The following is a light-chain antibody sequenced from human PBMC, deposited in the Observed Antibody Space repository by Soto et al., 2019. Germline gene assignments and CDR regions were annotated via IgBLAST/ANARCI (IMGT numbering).Light chain of an antibody. V-gene: IGKV3-20*01. CDR2: DAS. Sequence: EIVLTQSPATLSLSPGERATLSCRASQSVSSYLAWYQQKPGQAPRLLIYDASNRATGIQDRFSGSGSGTDFTLTIRRLEPEDFAVYYCKQYGSSLITFGQGTRLEIK. J-gene: IGKJ5*01. CDR3: KQYGSSLIT. CDR1: QSVSSY.